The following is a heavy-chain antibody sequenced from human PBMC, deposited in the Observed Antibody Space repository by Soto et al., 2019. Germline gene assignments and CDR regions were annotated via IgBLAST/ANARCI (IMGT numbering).Heavy chain of an antibody. CDR3: ARDSGRQWLVYYYYGMDV. J-gene: IGHJ6*02. CDR1: GFTFSSYA. Sequence: GGSLRLSCAASGFTFSSYAMHWVRQAPGKGLEWVAVISYDGSNKYYADSVKGRFTISRDNSKNTLYLQMNSLRAEDTAAYYCARDSGRQWLVYYYYGMDVWGQGTTVTVSS. V-gene: IGHV3-30-3*01. CDR2: ISYDGSNK. D-gene: IGHD6-19*01.